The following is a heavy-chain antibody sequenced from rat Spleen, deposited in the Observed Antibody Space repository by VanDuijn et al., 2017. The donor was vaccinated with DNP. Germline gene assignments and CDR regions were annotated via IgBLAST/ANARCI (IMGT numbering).Heavy chain of an antibody. Sequence: EVQLVESGGGLVQPGRSLKLSCAASGFTFSYYGMAWVRQAPKKGLVWVASISASGGSTSYRDSVKGRFTISRDNAKSTLYLQMDSLRSEDTATYYCTTDFERGYWGQGVMVTVSS. CDR3: TTDFERGY. CDR1: GFTFSYYG. D-gene: IGHD1-11*01. V-gene: IGHV5-27*01. CDR2: ISASGGST. J-gene: IGHJ2*01.